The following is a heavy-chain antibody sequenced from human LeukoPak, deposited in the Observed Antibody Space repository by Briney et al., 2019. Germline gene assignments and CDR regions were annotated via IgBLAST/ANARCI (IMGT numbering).Heavy chain of an antibody. CDR1: GYTFTSYA. CDR2: INAGNGNT. V-gene: IGHV1-3*01. CDR3: ARGEYLTTVTTPSHDAFDI. D-gene: IGHD4-17*01. Sequence: ASVKVSCKASGYTFTSYAMHWVRQAPGQRLEWMGWINAGNGNTKYSQKFQGRVTITRDTSASTAYMELSSLRSEDTAVYYCARGEYLTTVTTPSHDAFDIWGQGTMVTVSS. J-gene: IGHJ3*02.